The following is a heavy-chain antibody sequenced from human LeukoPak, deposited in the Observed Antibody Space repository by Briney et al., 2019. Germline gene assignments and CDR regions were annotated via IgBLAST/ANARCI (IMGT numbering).Heavy chain of an antibody. J-gene: IGHJ3*02. CDR2: INWNGGST. D-gene: IGHD5-24*01. V-gene: IGHV3-20*01. Sequence: GGSLRLSCAASGFTFDDYGMSWVRQAPGKGLEWVSGINWNGGSTGYADSVKGRFTISRDNAKNSLYLQMNSLRAEDTALYHCARDREMATINPDAFDIWGQGTMVTVSS. CDR3: ARDREMATINPDAFDI. CDR1: GFTFDDYG.